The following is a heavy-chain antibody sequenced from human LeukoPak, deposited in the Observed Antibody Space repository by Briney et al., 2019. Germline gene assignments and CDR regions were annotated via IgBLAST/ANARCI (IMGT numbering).Heavy chain of an antibody. V-gene: IGHV3-NL1*01. CDR2: IYSGGST. J-gene: IGHJ5*02. CDR1: GFTFSSYG. Sequence: PGGSLRLSCAASGFTFSSYGMHWVRQAPGKGLEWVSVIYSGGSTYYADSVKGRFTISRDNSKNTLYLQMNSLRAEDTAVYYCAREKPSWFDPWGQGTLVTVS. CDR3: AREKPSWFDP.